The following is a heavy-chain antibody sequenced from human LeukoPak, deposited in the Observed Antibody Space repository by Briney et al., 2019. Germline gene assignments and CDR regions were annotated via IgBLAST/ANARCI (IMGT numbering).Heavy chain of an antibody. J-gene: IGHJ6*02. Sequence: GRSLRLSCAASGFTFSSYGMHWVRHAPGKGLEWVAVISYDGSNKYYADSVKGRFTISRDNSKNTLYLQMNSLRAEDTAVYYCAKDRGSGWSNYGMDVWGQGTTVTVSS. CDR1: GFTFSSYG. D-gene: IGHD6-19*01. V-gene: IGHV3-30*18. CDR3: AKDRGSGWSNYGMDV. CDR2: ISYDGSNK.